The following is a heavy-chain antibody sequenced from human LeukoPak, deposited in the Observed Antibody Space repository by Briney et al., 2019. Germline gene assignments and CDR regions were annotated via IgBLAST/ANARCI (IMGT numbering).Heavy chain of an antibody. CDR2: IYSGGST. CDR1: GFTVSSNY. J-gene: IGHJ4*02. CDR3: ARDPFEVTAIPH. Sequence: GGSLRLSCAASGFTVSSNYMSWVRQAPGKGLEWVSVIYSGGSTYYADSVKGRFTISRDNSKSTLYLQMNSLRAEDTAVYYCARDPFEVTAIPHWGQETLVTVSS. V-gene: IGHV3-66*01. D-gene: IGHD2-21*02.